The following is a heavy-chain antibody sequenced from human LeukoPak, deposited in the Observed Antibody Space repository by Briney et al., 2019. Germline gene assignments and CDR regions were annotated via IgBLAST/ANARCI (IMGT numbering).Heavy chain of an antibody. CDR3: ARALYSSTAEPYNWFDP. CDR2: IYYSGST. J-gene: IGHJ5*02. CDR1: GGSISSGGNY. V-gene: IGHV4-31*03. D-gene: IGHD6-13*01. Sequence: SQTLSLTCTVSGGSISSGGNYWSWIRQHPGKGLEWIGYIYYSGSTYYNPSLKSRVTISVDTSKNQFSLKLSSVTAADTAVYYCARALYSSTAEPYNWFDPWGQGTLVTVSS.